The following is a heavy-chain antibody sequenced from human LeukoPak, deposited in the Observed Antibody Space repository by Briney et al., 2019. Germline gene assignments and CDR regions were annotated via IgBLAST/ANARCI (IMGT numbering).Heavy chain of an antibody. CDR3: ARVGGQLERRKAGSFDY. V-gene: IGHV3-21*01. Sequence: GGSLRLSCAASGFTFSSYSMNWVRQAPGKGLEWVSSISSSSSYIYYADSVKGRFTISRDNAKNSLYLQMNSLRAEDTAVYYCARVGGQLERRKAGSFDYWGQGTLVTVSS. CDR1: GFTFSSYS. CDR2: ISSSSSYI. J-gene: IGHJ4*02. D-gene: IGHD1-1*01.